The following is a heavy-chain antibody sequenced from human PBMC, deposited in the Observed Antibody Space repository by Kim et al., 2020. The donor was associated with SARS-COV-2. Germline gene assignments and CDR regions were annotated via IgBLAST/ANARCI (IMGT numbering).Heavy chain of an antibody. D-gene: IGHD3-22*01. Sequence: YYTPSPKSRVTISVETSKNQFSLKLSSVTAADTAVYYCAREASGYLLDYWGQGTLVTVSS. J-gene: IGHJ4*02. V-gene: IGHV4-31*02. CDR3: AREASGYLLDY.